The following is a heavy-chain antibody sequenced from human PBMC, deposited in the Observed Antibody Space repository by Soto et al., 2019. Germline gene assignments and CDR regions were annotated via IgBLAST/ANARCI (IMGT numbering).Heavy chain of an antibody. CDR2: ISAHNGNT. Sequence: QVHLVQSGAEVKKPGASVKVSCKGSGYAFTTYGITWVRQAPGQGLEWMGWISAHNGNTNYAQKLQGRVTVTRDTAPSAAYMELRSLRSVDTAVYYCGRGRYGDYWGQGALVTVSS. D-gene: IGHD1-1*01. CDR1: GYAFTTYG. J-gene: IGHJ4*02. CDR3: GRGRYGDY. V-gene: IGHV1-18*01.